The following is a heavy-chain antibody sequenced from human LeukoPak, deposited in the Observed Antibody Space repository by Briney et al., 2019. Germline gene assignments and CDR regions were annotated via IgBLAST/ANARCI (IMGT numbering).Heavy chain of an antibody. D-gene: IGHD2-15*01. CDR1: GSSISAYY. Sequence: PSETLSLTCTVSGSSISAYYWTWIRRPAGRGLEWIGRIYTSDNTDYNPSLKSRVTMSVDTSKNQFSLKLTSVTAADTAVYCCARDFDRAGGDYFDYWGQGALVTVSS. CDR3: ARDFDRAGGDYFDY. J-gene: IGHJ4*02. CDR2: IYTSDNT. V-gene: IGHV4-4*07.